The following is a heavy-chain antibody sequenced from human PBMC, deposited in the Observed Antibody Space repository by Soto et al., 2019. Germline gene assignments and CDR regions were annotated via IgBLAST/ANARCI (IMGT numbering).Heavy chain of an antibody. CDR3: ARGSAFIGLDY. Sequence: GGSLRLSCAASGFIFSSYSMHWVRQAPGKGLEYVSAISSSGGNTHYANSVKGRFTISRDNSKNTLHLQMGSLRAEDIAVYYCARGSAFIGLDYWGQGT. CDR1: GFIFSSYS. CDR2: ISSSGGNT. V-gene: IGHV3-64*01. D-gene: IGHD1-26*01. J-gene: IGHJ4*02.